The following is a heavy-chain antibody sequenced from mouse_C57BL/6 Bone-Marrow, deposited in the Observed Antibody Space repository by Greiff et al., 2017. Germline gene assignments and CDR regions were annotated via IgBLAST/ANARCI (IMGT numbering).Heavy chain of an antibody. CDR3: ATTAYWYFDV. CDR2: IYPGDGDT. Sequence: VQVVESGAELVKPGASVKISCKASGYAFSSYWMNWVKQRPGKGLEWIGQIYPGDGDTNYNGKFKGKATLTADKSSSTAYMQLSSLTSEDSAVYFCATTAYWYFDVWGTGTTVTVSS. D-gene: IGHD4-1*02. V-gene: IGHV1-80*01. J-gene: IGHJ1*03. CDR1: GYAFSSYW.